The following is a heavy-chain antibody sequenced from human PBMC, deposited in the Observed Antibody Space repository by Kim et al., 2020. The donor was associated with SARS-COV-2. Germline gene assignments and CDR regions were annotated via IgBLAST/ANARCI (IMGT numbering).Heavy chain of an antibody. D-gene: IGHD3-22*01. Sequence: GGSLRLSCTPSGFTVDDYGMSWVRQVPGKGPEWVAGITWDGKGIGYADSVKGRFTISRDSARNFLHLQMDSLRVEDTALYHCARDAYFDDSGFYGLDSWGQGTLVTVSP. CDR3: ARDAYFDDSGFYGLDS. CDR2: ITWDGKGI. V-gene: IGHV3-20*01. J-gene: IGHJ5*01. CDR1: GFTVDDYG.